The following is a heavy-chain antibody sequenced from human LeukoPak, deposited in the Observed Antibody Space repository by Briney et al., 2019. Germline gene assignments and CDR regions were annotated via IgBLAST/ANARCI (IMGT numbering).Heavy chain of an antibody. D-gene: IGHD6-19*01. CDR2: ISYDGSNK. CDR1: GFTFSSYG. Sequence: GGSLRLSCAASGFTFSSYGMHWVRQAPGKGLEWVAVISYDGSNKYYADSVKGRFTISRDNSKNTLYLQMNSLRAEDTAVYYCAKVPRIAVAGTTWYYFDYWGQGTLVTVSS. J-gene: IGHJ4*02. CDR3: AKVPRIAVAGTTWYYFDY. V-gene: IGHV3-30*18.